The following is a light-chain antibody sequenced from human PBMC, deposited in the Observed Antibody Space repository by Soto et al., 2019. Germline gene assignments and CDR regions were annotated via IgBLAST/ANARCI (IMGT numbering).Light chain of an antibody. Sequence: IQMTQCPSSLSASIGDSVTITCRSSQGIRNDLGWYQQKPGKAPKLLIYAASSLQSGVPSRFSGSGSGTDFTLTISSLQPEDFATYYCQHADSFPLITFGQGTRLEI. CDR3: QHADSFPLIT. V-gene: IGKV1-6*02. CDR2: AAS. J-gene: IGKJ5*01. CDR1: QGIRND.